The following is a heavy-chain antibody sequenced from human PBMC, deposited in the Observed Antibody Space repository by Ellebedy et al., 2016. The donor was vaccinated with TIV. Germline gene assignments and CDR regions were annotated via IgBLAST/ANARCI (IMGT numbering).Heavy chain of an antibody. CDR1: GGSISSYY. V-gene: IGHV4-59*13. D-gene: IGHD2-2*01. CDR3: ARSVHCSSTSCYSDDAFDI. Sequence: GSLRLSXTVSGGSISSYYWSWIRQPPGKGLEWIGYIYYSGSTNYNPSLKSRVTISVDTSKNQFSLKLSSVTAADTAVYYCARSVHCSSTSCYSDDAFDIWGQGTMVTVSS. J-gene: IGHJ3*02. CDR2: IYYSGST.